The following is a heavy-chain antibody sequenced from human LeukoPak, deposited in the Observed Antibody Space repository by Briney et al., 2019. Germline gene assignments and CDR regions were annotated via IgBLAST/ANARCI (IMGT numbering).Heavy chain of an antibody. CDR2: INHSGST. Sequence: PSETLSLTCAVYGGSFSGYYWSWMRQPPRKGLEWIGEINHSGSTNHNPSLKRRVTISVDTSKNQCSLKMSSVTAADTAVYYCARARYGRIAVAGMYNWFDPWRQRTLVTVSS. CDR3: ARARYGRIAVAGMYNWFDP. V-gene: IGHV4-34*01. CDR1: GGSFSGYY. J-gene: IGHJ5*02. D-gene: IGHD6-19*01.